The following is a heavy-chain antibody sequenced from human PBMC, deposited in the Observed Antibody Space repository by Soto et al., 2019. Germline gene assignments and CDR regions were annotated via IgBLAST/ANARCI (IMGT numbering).Heavy chain of an antibody. J-gene: IGHJ5*02. CDR3: ARDFEDSSNWYDWGPMNWFDP. Sequence: GVSLRLSCAASGFTCSSYGMHWVRQAPSKELERVAVIWYDRSNKYYADSVKGRVTISRDNSKNTLYLQMNSLRAEDTAVYYCARDFEDSSNWYDWGPMNWFDPWGQGTLVTVSS. CDR2: IWYDRSNK. V-gene: IGHV3-33*01. D-gene: IGHD6-13*01. CDR1: GFTCSSYG.